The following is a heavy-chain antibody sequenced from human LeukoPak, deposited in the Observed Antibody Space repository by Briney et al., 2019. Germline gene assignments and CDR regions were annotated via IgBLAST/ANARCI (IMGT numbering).Heavy chain of an antibody. D-gene: IGHD1-7*01. CDR2: ISGSGGST. Sequence: GGSLRLSCAASGFTFSSYAMSWVRQAPGKGLEWVSAISGSGGSTYYADSVEGRFTISRDNSKNTLYLQMNSLRAEDTAVYCCAKDRGARTGTYDYWGQGTLVTVSS. V-gene: IGHV3-23*01. CDR1: GFTFSSYA. CDR3: AKDRGARTGTYDY. J-gene: IGHJ4*02.